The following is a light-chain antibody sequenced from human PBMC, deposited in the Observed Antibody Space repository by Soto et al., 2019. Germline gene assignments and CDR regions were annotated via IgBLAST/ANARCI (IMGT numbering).Light chain of an antibody. V-gene: IGLV1-44*01. J-gene: IGLJ2*01. Sequence: QPVLTQPPSASGTPGQRVTISCSGSSSNIGSNFIYWYQQLPGTAPKLLIYRNNERPSGVPDRFSGSKSGTSASLDISGLQSDDEADYFCATWDDNVKGPVFGGGTQLTVL. CDR2: RNN. CDR1: SSNIGSNF. CDR3: ATWDDNVKGPV.